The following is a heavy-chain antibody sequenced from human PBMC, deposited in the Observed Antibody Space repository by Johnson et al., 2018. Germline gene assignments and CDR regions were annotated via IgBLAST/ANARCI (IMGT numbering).Heavy chain of an antibody. J-gene: IGHJ3*02. CDR3: AKGYDSSGWYAFDI. CDR1: GFTFSIYG. D-gene: IGHD3-22*01. Sequence: QLVESGGGVVQPGRSLRLSCAASGFTFSIYGMHWVRQAPGKGLEWVAVISYDGKNKYYVGSVKGRFTISRDNSKNTLFLQMNSLRAEDTAVYYCAKGYDSSGWYAFDIWGQGTMVTVSS. CDR2: ISYDGKNK. V-gene: IGHV3-30*18.